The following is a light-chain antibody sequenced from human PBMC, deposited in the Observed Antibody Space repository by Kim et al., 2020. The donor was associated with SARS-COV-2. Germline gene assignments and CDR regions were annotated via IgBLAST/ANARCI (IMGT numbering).Light chain of an antibody. J-gene: IGLJ3*02. CDR3: NSRASSGNRWV. Sequence: SSELTQDPAVSVALGQTVRITCQGDSLRSYYASWYQQKPGQAPVVVIYGKNNRPSGVPDRFSGSSSGNTASLSITGAQAEDEADYYCNSRASSGNRWVF. CDR1: SLRSYY. CDR2: GKN. V-gene: IGLV3-19*01.